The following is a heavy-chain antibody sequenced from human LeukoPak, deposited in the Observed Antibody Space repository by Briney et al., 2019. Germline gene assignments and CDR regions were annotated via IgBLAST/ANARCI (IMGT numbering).Heavy chain of an antibody. J-gene: IGHJ4*02. CDR3: TRVARSGSYSDF. V-gene: IGHV3-49*04. D-gene: IGHD3-10*01. Sequence: GGSLRLSCTASGFTFSSYWMSWVRQAPGKGLEWVGLIRSQGYGGTTQYAASVKGRFTISRDDSKSIAYLQMNSLKTEDTAVYYCTRVARSGSYSDFWGQGTLVTVSS. CDR2: IRSQGYGGTT. CDR1: GFTFSSYW.